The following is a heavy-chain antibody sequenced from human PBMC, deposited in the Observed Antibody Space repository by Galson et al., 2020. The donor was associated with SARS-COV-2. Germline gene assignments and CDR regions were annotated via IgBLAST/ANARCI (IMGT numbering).Heavy chain of an antibody. D-gene: IGHD5-12*01. Sequence: SETLSLTCTVSGGSIRSGTYYWGWIRQPPGKGLEWIGSIDYSGGTHYKTSLKSRVTVSVDTSKNQFFLDLRSVTAADTAVYYCAREPAGYKIDYWGQGTLVTVSS. CDR2: IDYSGGT. CDR1: GGSIRSGTYY. V-gene: IGHV4-39*07. CDR3: AREPAGYKIDY. J-gene: IGHJ4*02.